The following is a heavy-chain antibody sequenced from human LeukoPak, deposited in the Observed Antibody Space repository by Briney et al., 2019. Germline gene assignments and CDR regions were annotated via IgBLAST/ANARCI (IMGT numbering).Heavy chain of an antibody. CDR2: IGGSGGST. V-gene: IGHV3-23*01. CDR3: ARGRYSSSPAFDY. J-gene: IGHJ4*02. Sequence: GGSLRLSCAASGFTFSSYAMSWVRQAPGKGLEWVSAIGGSGGSTYYADSVKGRFTISRDNSKNTLYLQMNSLRAEDTAVYYCARGRYSSSPAFDYWGQGTLVTVSS. D-gene: IGHD6-6*01. CDR1: GFTFSSYA.